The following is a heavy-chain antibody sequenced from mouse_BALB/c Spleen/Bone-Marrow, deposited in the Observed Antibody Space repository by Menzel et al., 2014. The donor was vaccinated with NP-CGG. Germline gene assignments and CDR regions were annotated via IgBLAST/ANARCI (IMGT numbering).Heavy chain of an antibody. CDR2: ISSGGSYT. CDR3: ARPYDFGAWFAY. D-gene: IGHD2-4*01. V-gene: IGHV5-6*01. Sequence: EGQGVESGGDLVKPGGSLKLSCAASGFTFSSLGMFWVRQTPEKRLEWVATISSGGSYTYYPDSVKGRFTISRDNAKNTLYLQMSSLKSEDTAMYYCARPYDFGAWFAYWGQGTLVTVSA. J-gene: IGHJ3*01. CDR1: GFTFSSLG.